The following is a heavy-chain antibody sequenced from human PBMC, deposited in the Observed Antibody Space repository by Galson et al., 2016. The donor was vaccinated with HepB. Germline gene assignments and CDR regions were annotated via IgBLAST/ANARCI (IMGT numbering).Heavy chain of an antibody. J-gene: IGHJ4*02. CDR2: ISDGGHRK. CDR1: GFNFNNFA. D-gene: IGHD1-26*01. CDR3: AKDPDSGRNLAADS. Sequence: SLRLSCAASGFNFNNFAMSWVRQGPGRGLEWVSAISDGGHRKYYAASMKGRFTVSRDNSKNTVWLQMNSLRAEDTALYYCAKDPDSGRNLAADSWGQGTLVAVSS. V-gene: IGHV3-23*01.